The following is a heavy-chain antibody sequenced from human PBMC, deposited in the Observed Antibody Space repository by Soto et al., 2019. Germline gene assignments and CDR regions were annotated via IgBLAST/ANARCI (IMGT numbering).Heavy chain of an antibody. V-gene: IGHV4-34*01. CDR1: GGSFSGYY. D-gene: IGHD3-10*01. CDR2: INHSGST. J-gene: IGHJ3*02. Sequence: SETLSLTCAVYGGSFSGYYWSWIRQPPGKGLEWIGEINHSGSTNYNPSLKSRVTISVDTSKNQFSLKLSSVTAADTAVYYCARVGRAPRRFGAFDIWGQGTMVTVSS. CDR3: ARVGRAPRRFGAFDI.